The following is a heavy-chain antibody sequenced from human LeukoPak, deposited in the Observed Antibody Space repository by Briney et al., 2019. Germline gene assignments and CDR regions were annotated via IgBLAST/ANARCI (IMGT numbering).Heavy chain of an antibody. J-gene: IGHJ4*02. D-gene: IGHD3-3*01. V-gene: IGHV3-43*01. CDR2: ISWDGGST. Sequence: QPGGSLRLSCAASGFTFDDYTMHWVRQAPGKGLEWVSLISWDGGSTYYADSVKGRFTISRDNSKNSLYLQMNSLRTEDTASYYCAKDFWSGYSFFDYWGQGTLVTVSS. CDR1: GFTFDDYT. CDR3: AKDFWSGYSFFDY.